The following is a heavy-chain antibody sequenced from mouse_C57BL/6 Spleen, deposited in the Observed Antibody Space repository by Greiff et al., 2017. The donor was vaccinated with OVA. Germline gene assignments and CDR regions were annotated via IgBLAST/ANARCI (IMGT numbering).Heavy chain of an antibody. V-gene: IGHV1-82*01. CDR2: IYPGDGDT. J-gene: IGHJ1*03. Sequence: VQLQESGPELVKPGASVKISCKASGYAFSSSWMNWVKQRPGKGLEWIGRIYPGDGDTNYNGKFKGKATLTADKSSSTAYMQLSSLTSEDSAVYFCARWHYGSSYWYFDVWGTGTTVTVSS. CDR3: ARWHYGSSYWYFDV. D-gene: IGHD1-1*01. CDR1: GYAFSSSW.